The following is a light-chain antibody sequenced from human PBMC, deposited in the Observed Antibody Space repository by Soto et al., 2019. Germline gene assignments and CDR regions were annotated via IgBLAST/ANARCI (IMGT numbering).Light chain of an antibody. CDR3: QQADSGPLT. CDR2: AAS. Sequence: DIQMTQSPASVSASVGDRVTLTCRASQDLSNWLAWYQQKPGKAPKLLIYAASSLQTGVPSRFSGSGSGTDFSLTISSLQPEDVATDYCQQADSGPLTFGGGTKVEI. CDR1: QDLSNW. V-gene: IGKV1D-12*01. J-gene: IGKJ4*01.